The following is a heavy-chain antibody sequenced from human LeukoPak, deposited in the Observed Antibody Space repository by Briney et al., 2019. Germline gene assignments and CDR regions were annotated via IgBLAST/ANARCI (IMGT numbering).Heavy chain of an antibody. CDR3: AGHSGILTGYYFH. Sequence: PSETLSLTCAVYGGSFSGYYWSWIRQPPGKGLEWIGESNHSGSTNYNPSLKSRVTISVDTSKNQFSLKLSSVTAADTAVYYCAGHSGILTGYYFHWGQGTLVTVSS. J-gene: IGHJ4*02. CDR2: SNHSGST. CDR1: GGSFSGYY. D-gene: IGHD3-9*01. V-gene: IGHV4-34*01.